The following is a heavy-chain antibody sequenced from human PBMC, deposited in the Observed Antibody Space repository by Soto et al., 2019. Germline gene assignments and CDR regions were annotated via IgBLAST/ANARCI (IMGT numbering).Heavy chain of an antibody. V-gene: IGHV1-8*01. CDR1: GYTYTSYD. D-gene: IGHD6-13*01. J-gene: IGHJ4*02. CDR2: MNPNSGNT. Sequence: QVQLVQCGAEVKKPGASVKVSCKASGYTYTSYDINWVRQASGQGLEWMGWMNPNSGNTGYAQKFQGRVTMTRNPSISSAYVELSSLRSEDTAVYYCAREHSSRWRFDYWGQGTLVTVSS. CDR3: AREHSSRWRFDY.